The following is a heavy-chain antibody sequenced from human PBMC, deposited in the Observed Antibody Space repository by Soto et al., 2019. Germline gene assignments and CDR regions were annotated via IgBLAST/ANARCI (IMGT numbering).Heavy chain of an antibody. CDR1: VLTLRNAC. J-gene: IGHJ6*01. Sequence: SLSLWCAASVLTLRNACMRWVCQAAGTGLQGGGRIKSKTDGGTTDYAAPVKGRFTISRDDSKNTLYLQMNSLKTEDTAVYYCTTSYSDSSGHPRVGYYGMDVWGQGTTATVSS. V-gene: IGHV3-15*01. CDR2: IKSKTDGGTT. D-gene: IGHD3-22*01. CDR3: TTSYSDSSGHPRVGYYGMDV.